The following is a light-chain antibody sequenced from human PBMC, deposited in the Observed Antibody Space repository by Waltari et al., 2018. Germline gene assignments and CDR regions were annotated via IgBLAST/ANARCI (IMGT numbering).Light chain of an antibody. J-gene: IGLJ3*02. CDR1: DIGRKT. V-gene: IGLV3-21*04. Sequence: SYVLPQPPSVSVAPGKTARITCGGNDIGRKTVHWYQQRPGRAPLLVIYYDSDRPSGIPERLSDSKSGNTATLTISRVEVGDEADYYCQVWDRGAHWVFGGGTKLTVL. CDR2: YDS. CDR3: QVWDRGAHWV.